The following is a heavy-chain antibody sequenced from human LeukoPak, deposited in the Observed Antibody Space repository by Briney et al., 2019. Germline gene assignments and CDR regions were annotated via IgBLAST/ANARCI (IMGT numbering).Heavy chain of an antibody. CDR1: GYSFTDYY. J-gene: IGHJ4*02. CDR3: ARAEPYICSSTSCYNFDY. CDR2: IDPEDGEI. D-gene: IGHD2-2*02. V-gene: IGHV1-69-2*01. Sequence: GASVKISCKASGYSFTDYYIHWVQQAPGKGLEWMGRIDPEDGEITYANKFQGRVIISADTSTGTAYMELSSLRSEDTAVYYCARAEPYICSSTSCYNFDYWGQGTLVTVSS.